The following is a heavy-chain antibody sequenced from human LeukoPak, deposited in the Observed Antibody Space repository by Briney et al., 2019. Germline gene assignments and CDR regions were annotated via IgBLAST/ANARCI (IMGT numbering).Heavy chain of an antibody. CDR2: INPNSGGT. D-gene: IGHD2-15*01. CDR1: GYTFTGYY. V-gene: IGHV1-2*02. J-gene: IGHJ4*02. CDR3: ARAEWGYCSGGSCYSYQFGY. Sequence: GASVKVSCKASGYTFTGYYMHWVRQAPGQGLEWMGWINPNSGGTNYAQKFQGRVTMTRDTSISTAYMELSRLRSDDTAVYYCARAEWGYCSGGSCYSYQFGYWGQGTLVTVSS.